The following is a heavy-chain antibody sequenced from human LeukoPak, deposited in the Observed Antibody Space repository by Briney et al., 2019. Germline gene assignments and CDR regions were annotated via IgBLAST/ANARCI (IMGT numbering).Heavy chain of an antibody. CDR2: IYHSGST. Sequence: SETLSLTCAVSGGSISSGGYSWSWIRQPPGRGLEWIGYIYHSGSTYYNPSLKSRLTISVDGSNNQFSLKLSSVTAADTAVYYCARGPYDNSGYSYFDYWGQGTLVTVSS. J-gene: IGHJ4*02. V-gene: IGHV4-30-2*01. D-gene: IGHD3-22*01. CDR3: ARGPYDNSGYSYFDY. CDR1: GGSISSGGYS.